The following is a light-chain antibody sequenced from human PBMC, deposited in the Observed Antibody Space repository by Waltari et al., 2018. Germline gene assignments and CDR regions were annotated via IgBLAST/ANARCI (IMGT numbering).Light chain of an antibody. V-gene: IGKV3-20*01. Sequence: IVLTQSPGTLSLSPGGRATLSCRASESVSVDYLAWYQQKPGQAPRLLIYDASTRATGVPDRFSGSGSGTDFTLTFSRLEPEDFAVYYCQQYGSLPWTFGQGTKVAIK. CDR3: QQYGSLPWT. J-gene: IGKJ1*01. CDR2: DAS. CDR1: ESVSVDY.